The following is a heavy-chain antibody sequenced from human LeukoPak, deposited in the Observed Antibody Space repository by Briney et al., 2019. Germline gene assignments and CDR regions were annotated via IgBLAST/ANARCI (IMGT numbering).Heavy chain of an antibody. Sequence: HSGGSLTLACAASGFTFGSYALSWVRQAPGKGLEWVSAISGSGGSTYYADSVKGRFTISRDNSKNTLYLQMNSLRAEDTAVYYCAKGEIHYFDYWGQGTLVTVSS. CDR3: AKGEIHYFDY. CDR2: ISGSGGST. CDR1: GFTFGSYA. J-gene: IGHJ4*02. D-gene: IGHD1-26*01. V-gene: IGHV3-23*01.